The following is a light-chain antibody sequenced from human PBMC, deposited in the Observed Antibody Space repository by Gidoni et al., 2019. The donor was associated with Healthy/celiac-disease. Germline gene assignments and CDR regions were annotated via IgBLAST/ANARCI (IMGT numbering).Light chain of an antibody. V-gene: IGLV1-40*01. CDR1: SSNIGAGYD. J-gene: IGLJ2*01. CDR3: QSYDSSLSGSV. Sequence: QSVLTQPPSVSGAPGQRVTLPCTGSSSNIGAGYDVHWYQQLPGPAPKLLIYGNSNRPSGVPDRFSGSKSGTSASLAISGLQAEDEADYYCQSYDSSLSGSVFGGGTKLTVL. CDR2: GNS.